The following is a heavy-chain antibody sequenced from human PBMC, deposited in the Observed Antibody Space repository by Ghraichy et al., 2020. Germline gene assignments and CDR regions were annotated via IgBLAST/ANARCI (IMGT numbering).Heavy chain of an antibody. J-gene: IGHJ4*02. CDR3: ARDSSTGYVNYFDY. V-gene: IGHV3-30-3*01. CDR1: GFTFSNYA. D-gene: IGHD3-9*01. CDR2: ISYDGSNK. Sequence: SLRLSCAASGFTFSNYAMHWVRQAPGKGLEWVAVISYDGSNKYYADSVKGRFTISRDNSKNTLYLQMNSLRGEDTAVYYCARDSSTGYVNYFDYWGQGTLVTVSS.